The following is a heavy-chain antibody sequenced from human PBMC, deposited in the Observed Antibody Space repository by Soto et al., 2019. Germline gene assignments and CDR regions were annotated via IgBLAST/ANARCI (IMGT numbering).Heavy chain of an antibody. Sequence: EVQVVESGGGLVQPGGSLRLACAASGFTFSSYWMHWVRQAPGKGLVWVSRINSDGITTSYAGSVKGRFTICRDNAKEKPDLQMRSLRGEDTAVYYCARGSYYYDNSGCYADYWGQGTLVTVSS. D-gene: IGHD3-22*01. V-gene: IGHV3-74*01. J-gene: IGHJ4*02. CDR1: GFTFSSYW. CDR3: ARGSYYYDNSGCYADY. CDR2: INSDGITT.